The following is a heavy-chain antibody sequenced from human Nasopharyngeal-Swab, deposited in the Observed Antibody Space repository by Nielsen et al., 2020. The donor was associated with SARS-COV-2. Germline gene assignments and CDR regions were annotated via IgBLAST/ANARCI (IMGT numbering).Heavy chain of an antibody. D-gene: IGHD6-6*01. CDR2: MNPNSGNT. CDR1: GYTFTSYD. J-gene: IGHJ6*02. V-gene: IGHV1-8*01. CDR3: ARGIGSSSWIHYYYYYGMDV. Sequence: ASVKVSCKASGYTFTSYDINWVRQASGQGLEWMGWMNPNSGNTGYAQKFQGRVTMTRNTSISTAYMELSSLRSEDTAVYYCARGIGSSSWIHYYYYYGMDVWGRGTTVTVSS.